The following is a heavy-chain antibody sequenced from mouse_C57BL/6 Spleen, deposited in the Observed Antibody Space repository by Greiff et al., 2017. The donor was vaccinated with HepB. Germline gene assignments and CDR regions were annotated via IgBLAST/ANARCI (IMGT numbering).Heavy chain of an antibody. V-gene: IGHV5-17*01. J-gene: IGHJ4*01. CDR1: GFTFSDYG. CDR3: ARSTVVYYYAMDY. D-gene: IGHD1-1*01. CDR2: ISSGSSTI. Sequence: EVQRVESGGGLVKPGGSLKLSCAASGFTFSDYGMHWVRQAPEKGLEWVAYISSGSSTIYYADTVKGRFTISRDNAKNTLFLQMTSLRSEDTAMYYCARSTVVYYYAMDYWGQGTSVTVSS.